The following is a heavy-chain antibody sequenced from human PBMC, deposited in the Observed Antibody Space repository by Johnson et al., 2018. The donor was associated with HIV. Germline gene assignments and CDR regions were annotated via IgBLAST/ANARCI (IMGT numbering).Heavy chain of an antibody. CDR2: INLDGSEK. J-gene: IGHJ3*02. CDR3: AREGTGNAFDI. V-gene: IGHV3-7*05. CDR1: RFTFSTYW. Sequence: VQLVESGGGLVQPGGSLRLSCAASRFTFSTYWMSWVRQAPGKGLEWVANINLDGSEKYYVDSVKGRFTISRDNARNSLYRQMNSLRAEDTAVYFCAREGTGNAFDIWGQGTMVTVSS. D-gene: IGHD7-27*01.